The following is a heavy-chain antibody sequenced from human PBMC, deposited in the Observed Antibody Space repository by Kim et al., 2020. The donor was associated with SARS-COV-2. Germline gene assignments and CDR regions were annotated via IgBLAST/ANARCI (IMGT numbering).Heavy chain of an antibody. J-gene: IGHJ4*02. V-gene: IGHV3-23*01. CDR2: ISGSGGST. Sequence: GGSLRLSCAASGFTFSSYAMSWVRQAPGKGLEWVAAISGSGGSTYYADSVKGRFPISRDNSKNTLYLQMNSLRAEDTAVYYCAKARYYYDSSGYYADWGQGTLVTVSS. D-gene: IGHD3-22*01. CDR1: GFTFSSYA. CDR3: AKARYYYDSSGYYAD.